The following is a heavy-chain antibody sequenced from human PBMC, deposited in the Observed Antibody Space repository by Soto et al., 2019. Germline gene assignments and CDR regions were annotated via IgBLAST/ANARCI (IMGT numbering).Heavy chain of an antibody. J-gene: IGHJ4*02. CDR3: ARSQHSSSLPVFDY. CDR2: INHSGST. D-gene: IGHD6-13*01. CDR1: GGSFSGYY. V-gene: IGHV4-34*01. Sequence: PSETLSLTCAVDGGSFSGYYWSWIRQPPGKGLEWIGEINHSGSTNYNPSLKSRVTISVDTSKNQFSLKLSSVTAEDTAVYYCARSQHSSSLPVFDYWGQGTLVTVSS.